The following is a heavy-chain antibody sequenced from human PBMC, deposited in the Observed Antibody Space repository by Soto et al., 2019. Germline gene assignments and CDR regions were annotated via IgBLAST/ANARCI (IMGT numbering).Heavy chain of an antibody. J-gene: IGHJ4*02. CDR2: IYYSGST. CDR1: GGSISSSSYY. CDR3: ARRKYNYDNSGYSSLFDY. D-gene: IGHD3-22*01. V-gene: IGHV4-39*01. Sequence: SETLSLTCTVSGGSISSSSYYWGWIRQPPGKGLEWIGSIYYSGSTYYNPSLKSRVTISVDTSKNQFSLKLSSMTAADTAVYYCARRKYNYDNSGYSSLFDYWGQGTLVTVSS.